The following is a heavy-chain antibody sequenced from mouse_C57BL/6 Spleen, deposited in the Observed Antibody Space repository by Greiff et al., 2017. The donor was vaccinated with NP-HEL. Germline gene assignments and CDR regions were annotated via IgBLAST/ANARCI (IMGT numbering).Heavy chain of an antibody. D-gene: IGHD1-1*01. CDR2: FYPGSGSI. Sequence: LVESGAELVKPGASVKLSCKASGYTFTEYTIHWVKQRSGQGLEWIGWFYPGSGSIKYNEKFKDKATLTADKSSSTVYMELSRLTSEDSAVYFCARHEDRGSLRDWYFDVWGTGTTVTVSS. CDR3: ARHEDRGSLRDWYFDV. J-gene: IGHJ1*03. CDR1: GYTFTEYT. V-gene: IGHV1-62-2*01.